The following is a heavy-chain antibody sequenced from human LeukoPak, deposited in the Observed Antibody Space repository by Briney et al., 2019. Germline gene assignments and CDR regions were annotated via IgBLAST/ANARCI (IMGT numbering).Heavy chain of an antibody. CDR1: GFTFSSYG. Sequence: GGSLRLSCAASGFTFSSYGMHWVRQAPGKGLEWVAFIRYDGSNKYYADSVKGRFTISRDNSKNTLYLQMNSLRAEDTAVYYCANIVATSINYGMDIWGQGTTVTVSS. CDR2: IRYDGSNK. D-gene: IGHD5-12*01. CDR3: ANIVATSINYGMDI. J-gene: IGHJ6*02. V-gene: IGHV3-30*02.